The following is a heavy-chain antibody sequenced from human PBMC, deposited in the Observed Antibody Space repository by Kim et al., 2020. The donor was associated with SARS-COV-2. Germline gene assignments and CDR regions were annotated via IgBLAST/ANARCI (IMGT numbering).Heavy chain of an antibody. CDR2: GNT. CDR3: ARDQGTEDY. J-gene: IGHJ4*02. V-gene: IGHV1-18*01. Sequence: GNTNYAPKLQGRVTMTTDTSTSTAYMELRSLRSDDTAVYYCARDQGTEDYWGQGTLVTVSS. D-gene: IGHD1-1*01.